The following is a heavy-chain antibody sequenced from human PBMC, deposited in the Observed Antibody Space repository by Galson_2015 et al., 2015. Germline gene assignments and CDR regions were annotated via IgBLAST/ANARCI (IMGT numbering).Heavy chain of an antibody. Sequence: SLRLSCAASGFTFSKYGVHWVRQAPGKGLEWLAVIIFDGSKTYYADSVKGRLTISRDNSENIVYLQMNSLRVEDTAVYYCAKSDERHIDYWSQGTLVAASS. V-gene: IGHV3-30*18. CDR3: AKSDERHIDY. J-gene: IGHJ4*02. CDR1: GFTFSKYG. D-gene: IGHD1-1*01. CDR2: IIFDGSKT.